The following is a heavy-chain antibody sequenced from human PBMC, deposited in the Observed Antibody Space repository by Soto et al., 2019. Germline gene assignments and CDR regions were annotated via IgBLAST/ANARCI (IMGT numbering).Heavy chain of an antibody. D-gene: IGHD5-12*01. Sequence: SETLSLTCTVSGGSISSYYWSWIRQPPGKGLEWIGYIYYSGSTNYNPSLKSRVTISVDTSKNQFSLKLSSVTAADTAVYYCARGGGDGYNPFDYWGQGTLVTVSS. CDR2: IYYSGST. CDR3: ARGGGDGYNPFDY. V-gene: IGHV4-59*01. J-gene: IGHJ4*02. CDR1: GGSISSYY.